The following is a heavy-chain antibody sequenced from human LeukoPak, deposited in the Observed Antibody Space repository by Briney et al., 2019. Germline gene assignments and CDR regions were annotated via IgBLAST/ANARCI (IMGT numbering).Heavy chain of an antibody. V-gene: IGHV3-49*03. J-gene: IGHJ3*02. Sequence: QSGGSLRLPCTVSGFTFGDYAMSWFRQAPGRGLEWVVFIRSKDYGGTTEYAASVKGRFTISRDDSKSIAYLQMNSLKTEDTAVYYCTREDTYYYDSSGPRGASDIWGQGTMVTVSS. CDR3: TREDTYYYDSSGPRGASDI. CDR2: IRSKDYGGTT. CDR1: GFTFGDYA. D-gene: IGHD3-22*01.